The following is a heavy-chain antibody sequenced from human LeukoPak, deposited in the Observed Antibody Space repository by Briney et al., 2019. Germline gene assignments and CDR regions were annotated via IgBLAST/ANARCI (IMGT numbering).Heavy chain of an antibody. CDR1: GFTFSSYA. J-gene: IGHJ4*02. CDR3: TKSGKVDGDHFHDS. D-gene: IGHD4-17*01. Sequence: GGSLRLSCAASGFTFSSYAMSWVRQGPGKRLDWVSTITGSGSTTYYADSVKVRFTVSRDNSKNTLYLQMNSLRAEDTAIYYCTKSGKVDGDHFHDSWGQGTLVAVSS. CDR2: ITGSGSTT. V-gene: IGHV3-23*01.